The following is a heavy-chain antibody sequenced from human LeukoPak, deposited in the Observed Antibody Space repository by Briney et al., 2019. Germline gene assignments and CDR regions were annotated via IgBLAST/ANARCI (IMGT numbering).Heavy chain of an antibody. J-gene: IGHJ6*03. CDR2: INHGGST. Sequence: SGTLSLTCAVYGGSFSGYYWSWIRQPPGKGLEWIGEINHGGSTNYNPSLKSRVTISVDTSKNQFSLKLSSVTAADTAVYYCARGRNTYYYYMDVWGKGTTVTVSS. CDR1: GGSFSGYY. D-gene: IGHD1-14*01. CDR3: ARGRNTYYYYMDV. V-gene: IGHV4-34*01.